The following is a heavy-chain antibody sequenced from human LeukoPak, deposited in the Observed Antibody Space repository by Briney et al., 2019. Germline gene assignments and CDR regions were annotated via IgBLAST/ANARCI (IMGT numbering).Heavy chain of an antibody. Sequence: PSETLSLTCSVSGGSISSYYWSWIRQPPGKGLEWIGYIYANEGTNYNPSLKSRVTISVDTSKNQFSLKLSSVTAADTAVYYCARRNIVIEPWAPGPFDYWGQGTLVTVSS. CDR2: IYANEGT. D-gene: IGHD2/OR15-2a*01. V-gene: IGHV4-4*09. CDR3: ARRNIVIEPWAPGPFDY. J-gene: IGHJ4*02. CDR1: GGSISSYY.